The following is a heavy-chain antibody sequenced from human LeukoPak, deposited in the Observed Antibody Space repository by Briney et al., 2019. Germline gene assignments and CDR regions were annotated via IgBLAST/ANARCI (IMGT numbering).Heavy chain of an antibody. J-gene: IGHJ4*02. CDR3: ARPYCNGGSCHDYFDY. V-gene: IGHV1-2*02. D-gene: IGHD2-15*01. CDR1: GYTFTGYY. Sequence: ASVKVSCKASGYTFTGYYMHWVRQAPGQGLEWMGWMNPYSGGTNYAQKFQGRVTMTRDASISTAYMELRRLSSDDTAIYYCARPYCNGGSCHDYFDYWGQGTLVSVSS. CDR2: MNPYSGGT.